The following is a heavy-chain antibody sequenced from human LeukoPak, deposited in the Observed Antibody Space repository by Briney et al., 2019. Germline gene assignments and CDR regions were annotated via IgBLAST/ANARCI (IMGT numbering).Heavy chain of an antibody. V-gene: IGHV4-34*01. Sequence: KTSETLSLTCAVYGGSFSGYYWSWIRQPPGKGLEWIGEINHSGSTNYNPSLKSRVTISVDTSKNQFSLKLSSVTAADTAVYYCARVVATRDYYYYMDVWGKGTTVTISS. CDR2: INHSGST. J-gene: IGHJ6*03. CDR1: GGSFSGYY. D-gene: IGHD5-24*01. CDR3: ARVVATRDYYYYMDV.